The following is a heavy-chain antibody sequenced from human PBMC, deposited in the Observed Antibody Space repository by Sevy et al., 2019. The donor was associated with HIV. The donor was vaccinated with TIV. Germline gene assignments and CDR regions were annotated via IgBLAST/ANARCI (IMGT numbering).Heavy chain of an antibody. D-gene: IGHD4-17*01. Sequence: GGSLRLSCVGSGFIFDDYGMHWVRQAPGKGLEQVALISHDGGKKYYADSVKGRFTISRDNFKNTLYLQMNTLRRDDTAAYFCTKDPPVYGDFPYGMDVWGQGTTVTVSS. CDR3: TKDPPVYGDFPYGMDV. J-gene: IGHJ6*02. CDR1: GFIFDDYG. CDR2: ISHDGGKK. V-gene: IGHV3-30*18.